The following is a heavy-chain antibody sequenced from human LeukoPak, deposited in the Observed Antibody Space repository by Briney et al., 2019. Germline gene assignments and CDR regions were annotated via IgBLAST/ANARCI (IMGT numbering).Heavy chain of an antibody. D-gene: IGHD5-12*01. J-gene: IGHJ6*02. Sequence: VASVKVSCKASGYTFTSYDINWVRQATGQGREWMGWMNPNSGNTGYAQKFQGRVTMTRNTSISTAYMELSSLRSEDTAVYYCARGAVATIPYYYYYYGMDVWGQGTTVTVSS. CDR3: ARGAVATIPYYYYYYGMDV. V-gene: IGHV1-8*01. CDR2: MNPNSGNT. CDR1: GYTFTSYD.